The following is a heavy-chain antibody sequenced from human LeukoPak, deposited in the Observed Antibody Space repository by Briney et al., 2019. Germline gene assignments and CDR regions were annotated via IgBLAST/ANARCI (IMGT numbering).Heavy chain of an antibody. CDR1: RIPLSDYY. D-gene: IGHD6-13*01. V-gene: IGHV3-11*03. CDR3: AAGTAADF. CDR2: ISSSSSYT. J-gene: IGHJ4*02. Sequence: GGSLRLSCVVSRIPLSDYYMNWIRKAPGKGLEWIPYISSSSSYTDYADSVKGRFTISRDNAKSALYLQMHSLRLEDTAVYYCAAGTAADFWGQGTLVTVSS.